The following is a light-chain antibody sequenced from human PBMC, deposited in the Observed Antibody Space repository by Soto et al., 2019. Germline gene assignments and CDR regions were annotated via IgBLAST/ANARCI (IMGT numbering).Light chain of an antibody. J-gene: IGKJ1*01. CDR3: QQYGSSPRT. CDR1: QSVSSSY. V-gene: IGKV3-20*01. CDR2: GAS. Sequence: EIVLTQSPGTLSLSPGERATLSCRASQSVSSSYVAWYQQKPGQAPRVLIYGASSRATGIPDRFSGSGSGTDFTLTISRLEPEDFAVYYCQQYGSSPRTFGQGTKVEIK.